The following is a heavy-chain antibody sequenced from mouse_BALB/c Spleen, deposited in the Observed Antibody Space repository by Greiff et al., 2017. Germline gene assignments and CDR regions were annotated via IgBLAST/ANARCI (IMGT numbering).Heavy chain of an antibody. CDR2: ISDGGSYT. V-gene: IGHV5-4*02. D-gene: IGHD1-1*01. J-gene: IGHJ2*01. CDR1: GFTFSDYY. CDR3: ARGPSTVVATGFDY. Sequence: EVQLQESGGGLVKPGGSLKLSCAASGFTFSDYYMYWVRQTPEKRLEWVATISDGGSYTYYPDSVKGRFTISRDNAKNNLYLQMSSLKSEDTAMYYCARGPSTVVATGFDYWGQGTTLTVSS.